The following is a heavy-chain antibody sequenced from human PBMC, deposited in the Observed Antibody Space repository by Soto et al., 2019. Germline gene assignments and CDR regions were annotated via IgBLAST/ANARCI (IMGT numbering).Heavy chain of an antibody. J-gene: IGHJ4*02. Sequence: QVQLQESGPGLVKPSETLSLTCTVSGGSVSSGSYYWSWIRQPPGKGLEWIGYIYYSGSTNYNPSLKGRVTISVDPSKNQFSLKLSSVTAADTAVYYCGAMVRGVIMMGHYYFDYWGQGTLVTVSS. CDR3: GAMVRGVIMMGHYYFDY. CDR1: GGSVSSGSYY. CDR2: IYYSGST. D-gene: IGHD3-10*01. V-gene: IGHV4-61*01.